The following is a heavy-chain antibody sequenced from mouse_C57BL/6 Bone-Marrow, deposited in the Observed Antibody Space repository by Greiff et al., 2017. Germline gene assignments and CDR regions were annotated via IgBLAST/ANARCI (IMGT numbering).Heavy chain of an antibody. CDR1: GFNIKDYY. Sequence: VHVKQSGAELVRPGASVKLSCTASGFNIKDYYMHWVKQRPEQGLEWIGRIDPEDGDTEYAPKFQGKATMTADTSSNPAYLQLSSLTSEDTAVYYGTTRYYGSSYDWYFDVWGTGTTVTVSS. V-gene: IGHV14-1*01. CDR2: IDPEDGDT. D-gene: IGHD1-1*01. J-gene: IGHJ1*03. CDR3: TTRYYGSSYDWYFDV.